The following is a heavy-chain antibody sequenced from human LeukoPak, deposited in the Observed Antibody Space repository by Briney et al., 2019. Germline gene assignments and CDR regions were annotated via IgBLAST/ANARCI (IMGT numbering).Heavy chain of an antibody. V-gene: IGHV1-2*06. CDR3: VTVTTGYGVY. Sequence: ASVKVSCKASGYTFAGYYMRWVRQVPGQGLEWMGRINPNSGGTNYAQKFQGRVTMTRDTSISTAYMELSRLRSDDTAVYYCVTVTTGYGVYWGQGTLVTVSS. CDR2: INPNSGGT. CDR1: GYTFAGYY. D-gene: IGHD4-17*01. J-gene: IGHJ4*02.